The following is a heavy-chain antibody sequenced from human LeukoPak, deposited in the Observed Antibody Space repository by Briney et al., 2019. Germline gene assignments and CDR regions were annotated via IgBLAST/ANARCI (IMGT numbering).Heavy chain of an antibody. D-gene: IGHD1-26*01. Sequence: SGRSLRLSCTASGFNFGDYAMNWFRQAPGEGLEWVGFIRSKTYGGTTKYAASVKGRFTISRDDSKSIAYLQMNSLKTEDTAVYYCTREWELPGADFDYWGQGTLVTVSS. CDR2: IRSKTYGGTT. V-gene: IGHV3-49*03. CDR3: TREWELPGADFDY. CDR1: GFNFGDYA. J-gene: IGHJ4*02.